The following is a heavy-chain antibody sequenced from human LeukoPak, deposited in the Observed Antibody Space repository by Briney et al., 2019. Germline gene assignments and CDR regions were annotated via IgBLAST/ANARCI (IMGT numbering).Heavy chain of an antibody. CDR3: GRETDFGVVTN. V-gene: IGHV6-1*01. CDR2: TYYRSQQWHS. CDR1: GDSVSNNRAT. Sequence: SQTLSLTCAISGDSVSNNRATWNWIRQSPSRGLEWLGRTYYRSQQWHSDYAPSVKGRITLNPDTSKNQFSLQLNSMTPEDTALYYCGRETDFGVVTNWGQGTLVTVSS. J-gene: IGHJ4*02. D-gene: IGHD3-3*01.